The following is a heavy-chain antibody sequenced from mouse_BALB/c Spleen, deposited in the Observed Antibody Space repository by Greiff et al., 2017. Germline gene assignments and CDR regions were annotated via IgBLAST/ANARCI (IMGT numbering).Heavy chain of an antibody. J-gene: IGHJ3*01. Sequence: EVKLVESGGGLVQPGGSMKLSCVASGFTFSNYWMNWVRPSPEKGLEWVAEIRLKSNNYATHYAESVKGRFTISRDDSKSSVYLQMNNLRAEDTGIYYCTRGLRGKGWFAYWGQGTLVTVSA. V-gene: IGHV6-6*02. D-gene: IGHD2-2*01. CDR3: TRGLRGKGWFAY. CDR1: GFTFSNYW. CDR2: IRLKSNNYAT.